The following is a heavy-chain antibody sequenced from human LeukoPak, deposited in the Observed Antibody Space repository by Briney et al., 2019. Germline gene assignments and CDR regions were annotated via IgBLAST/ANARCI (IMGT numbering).Heavy chain of an antibody. D-gene: IGHD2-2*02. CDR1: GASISNYY. J-gene: IGHJ6*03. CDR2: IYHSGST. CDR3: ARRAYCSSTSCDTHYYYMDV. Sequence: SETLSLTCTVSGASISNYYWGWIRQPPGKGLEWIGSIYHSGSTYYNPSLKSRVTISVDTSKNQFSLKLSSVTAADTAVYYCARRAYCSSTSCDTHYYYMDVWGKGTTVTVSS. V-gene: IGHV4-38-2*02.